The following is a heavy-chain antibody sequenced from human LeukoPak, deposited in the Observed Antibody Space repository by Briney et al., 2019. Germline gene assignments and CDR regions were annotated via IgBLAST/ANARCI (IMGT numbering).Heavy chain of an antibody. D-gene: IGHD3-16*01. J-gene: IGHJ2*01. V-gene: IGHV4-59*01. CDR1: GGSINNYY. CDR2: IYSSGTT. CDR3: ARDRWTFGISSIWYFDL. Sequence: SETLSLTCTVSGGSINNYYWSWIRQPPGKGLEWIGFIYSSGTTSYNPSLKSRVTISVDTSKNQFSLKLASVTAADAAVYYCARDRWTFGISSIWYFDLWGRGTLITVSS.